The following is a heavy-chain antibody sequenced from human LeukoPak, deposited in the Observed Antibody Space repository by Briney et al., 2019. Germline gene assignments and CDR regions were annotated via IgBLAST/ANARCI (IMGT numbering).Heavy chain of an antibody. CDR2: INPNSGGT. Sequence: AAVKVSCKASGYTFTGYYLHWVRQTPEQGREWMGWINPNSGGTNYAQRFQGRVTVTRDTSISTAYMEVSSLRSDDAAVYYCATDDYWGQGTLVTVSS. V-gene: IGHV1-2*02. J-gene: IGHJ4*02. CDR3: ATDDY. CDR1: GYTFTGYY.